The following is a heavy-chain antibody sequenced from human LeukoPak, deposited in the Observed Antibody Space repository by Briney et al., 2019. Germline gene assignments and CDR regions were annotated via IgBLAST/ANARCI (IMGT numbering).Heavy chain of an antibody. V-gene: IGHV3-11*01. D-gene: IGHD1-7*01. CDR2: ISGSAHDV. CDR1: GFTFSDFY. J-gene: IGHJ4*02. Sequence: PGGSLRLSCAASGFTFSDFYMTWIRQAPGKGLELLSYISGSAHDVNYIDSVRGRFTISRDNAKNSLYLHMNSLTVEDTAVYYCAKNAEREKHFTPKRYKWNSYFDYWGQGTLVTVSS. CDR3: AKNAEREKHFTPKRYKWNSYFDY.